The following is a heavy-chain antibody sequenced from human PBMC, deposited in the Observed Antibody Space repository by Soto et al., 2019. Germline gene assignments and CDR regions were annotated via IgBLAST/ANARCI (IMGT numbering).Heavy chain of an antibody. D-gene: IGHD6-13*01. CDR2: ISGSGGST. V-gene: IGHV3-23*01. CDR3: AKDMQQQLVPLLHYYYYGMDV. Sequence: GGSLRLSCAASGFTFSSYAMSWVRQAPGKGLEWVSAISGSGGSTYYADSVKGRFTISRDNSKNTLYLQMNSLRAEDTAVYYCAKDMQQQLVPLLHYYYYGMDVWGQGTTVTVSS. J-gene: IGHJ6*02. CDR1: GFTFSSYA.